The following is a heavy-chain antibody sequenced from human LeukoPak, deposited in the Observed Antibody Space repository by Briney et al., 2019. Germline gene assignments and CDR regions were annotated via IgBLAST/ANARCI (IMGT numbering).Heavy chain of an antibody. CDR3: ASPYYYDSSGSRVFDI. V-gene: IGHV3-30-3*01. J-gene: IGHJ3*02. CDR2: ISYDGSNK. D-gene: IGHD3-22*01. Sequence: GGSLRLSCAASGFTFSSYAMHWVRQAPGKGLEWVAVISYDGSNKYYADSGKGRFTISRDNSKNTLYLQMNSLRAEDTAVYYCASPYYYDSSGSRVFDIWGQGTMVTVSS. CDR1: GFTFSSYA.